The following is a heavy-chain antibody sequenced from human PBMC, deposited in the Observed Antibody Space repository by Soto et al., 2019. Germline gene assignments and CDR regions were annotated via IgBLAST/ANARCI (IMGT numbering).Heavy chain of an antibody. CDR1: GYIFTDDC. CDR2: SCPCYSNI. CDR3: ARRHYCRGDCTINHDYYYGMDV. V-gene: IGHV5-51*01. J-gene: IGHJ6*02. Sequence: EVQVVQSGAEVKEPGESLKISCKCSGYIFTDDCSVWLRQMAGNGLEWVGISCPCYSNIIYSPSVQGQVTISADMSISTAYLQWSSLKASDTAIYYCARRHYCRGDCTINHDYYYGMDVWGQGTTVTVSS. D-gene: IGHD2-21*02.